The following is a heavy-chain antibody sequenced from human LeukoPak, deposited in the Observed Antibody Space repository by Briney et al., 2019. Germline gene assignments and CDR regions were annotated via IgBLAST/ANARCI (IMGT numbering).Heavy chain of an antibody. D-gene: IGHD2-2*01. CDR3: AAQPSYCSSTSCHKVTGWIFAFDI. V-gene: IGHV1-69*05. CDR1: GGTFSSYA. Sequence: VASVKVSCKASGGTFSSYAISWVRQAPGQGLEWMGGIIPIFGTANYAQKFQGRVTITTDESTSTAYMELSSLRSEDTAVYYCAAQPSYCSSTSCHKVTGWIFAFDIWGQGTMVTVSS. CDR2: IIPIFGTA. J-gene: IGHJ3*02.